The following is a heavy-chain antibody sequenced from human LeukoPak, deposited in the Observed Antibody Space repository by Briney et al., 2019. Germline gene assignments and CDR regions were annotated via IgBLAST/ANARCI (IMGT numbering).Heavy chain of an antibody. J-gene: IGHJ5*02. CDR1: GGSFSGYY. CDR2: INHSGST. V-gene: IGHV4-34*01. Sequence: SGTLSLTCAVYGGSFSGYYWSWIRQPPGKGLEWIGEINHSGSTNYNPSLKSRVTISVDTSKNQFSLKLRSVTAADTAVYYCARDQGGATSDPWGQGTLVTVSS. D-gene: IGHD1-26*01. CDR3: ARDQGGATSDP.